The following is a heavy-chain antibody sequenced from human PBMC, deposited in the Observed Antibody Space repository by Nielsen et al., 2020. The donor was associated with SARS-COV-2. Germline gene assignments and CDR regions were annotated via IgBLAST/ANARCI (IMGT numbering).Heavy chain of an antibody. CDR2: ISYDGTYE. CDR3: AKMSPPGIAVGTAEYFQH. Sequence: GGSLRLSCAASGFTFSVYGMHWVRQAPGKGLEWVAVISYDGTYENYADSVKGRFTISRDKSKNTLYVLMNSLRAEDTAIYYCAKMSPPGIAVGTAEYFQHWGQGTLVTVSS. J-gene: IGHJ1*01. V-gene: IGHV3-30*12. D-gene: IGHD6-19*01. CDR1: GFTFSVYG.